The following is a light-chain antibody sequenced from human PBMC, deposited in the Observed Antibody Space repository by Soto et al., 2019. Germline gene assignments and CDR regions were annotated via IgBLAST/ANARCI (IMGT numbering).Light chain of an antibody. V-gene: IGLV2-8*01. CDR1: TSDIGGYNY. Sequence: QSALTQPPSASGSPGQSVAISCTGTTSDIGGYNYVSWYQQHPGKAPKLMLYEVNKRPSGVPDRFSGSKSGNTASLTVSGLQAEDEADYYCSSHGGNSPYVFGTGTKLTVL. CDR3: SSHGGNSPYV. J-gene: IGLJ1*01. CDR2: EVN.